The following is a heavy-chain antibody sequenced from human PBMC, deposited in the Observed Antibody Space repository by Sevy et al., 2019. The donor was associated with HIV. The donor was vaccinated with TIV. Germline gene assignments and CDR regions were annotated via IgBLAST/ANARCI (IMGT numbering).Heavy chain of an antibody. CDR2: IHYSRGT. V-gene: IGHV4-31*03. CDR1: GGSISGDVYF. D-gene: IGHD2-2*01. Sequence: SETLPLTCTVSGGSISGDVYFWTWIRQHPGKGLEWIGYIHYSRGTDYNPSLKSRVTISVDTSKNQISLNMRSVTAADTAVYYCARDSCKSTSCQNWGYYGMDVWGQGTTVTVSS. J-gene: IGHJ6*02. CDR3: ARDSCKSTSCQNWGYYGMDV.